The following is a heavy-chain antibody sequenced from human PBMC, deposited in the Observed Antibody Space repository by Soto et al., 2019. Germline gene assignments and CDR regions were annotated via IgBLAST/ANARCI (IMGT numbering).Heavy chain of an antibody. CDR1: GFNFRDYN. CDR2: ITYDAEYQ. J-gene: IGHJ2*01. Sequence: QVHLVESGGRVVQPGGSLRLSCEASGFNFRDYNMFWVRQAPGKGLEWVALITYDAEYQYYGDSVKGRFTISRDNSKNTLYLQINNLRPGDTAVYYCARDWLRRDDILTPSWNFNLWGQGTLVTAS. D-gene: IGHD3-9*01. V-gene: IGHV3-30*03. CDR3: ARDWLRRDDILTPSWNFNL.